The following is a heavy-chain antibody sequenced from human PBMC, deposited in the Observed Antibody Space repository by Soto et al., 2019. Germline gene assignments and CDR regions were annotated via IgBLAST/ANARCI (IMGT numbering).Heavy chain of an antibody. CDR3: VRGGNPYHYATSGPGTFDK. CDR1: GDSVSGGDFY. J-gene: IGHJ4*02. Sequence: QVQLQESGPGLVKPSQTLSLTCTVSGDSVSGGDFYWSWIRQTPGKALEWIGYTSFSGYTSYTPSRKSRVTISVDMSKSQFSLRLTSVTAADTAIYYCVRGGNPYHYATSGPGTFDKWGQGTLVSVSS. D-gene: IGHD3-22*01. V-gene: IGHV4-30-4*01. CDR2: TSFSGYT.